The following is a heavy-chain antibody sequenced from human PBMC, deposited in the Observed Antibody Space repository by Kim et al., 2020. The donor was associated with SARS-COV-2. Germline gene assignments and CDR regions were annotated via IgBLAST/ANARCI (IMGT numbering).Heavy chain of an antibody. CDR3: GKDVGPEVGAIGY. CDR2: ITRDSVHI. V-gene: IGHV3-9*01. CDR1: GFTFSAYA. D-gene: IGHD1-26*01. Sequence: GGSLRLSCKASGFTFSAYAMTWVRQSPGKGLEWVSGITRDSVHIEYADSVKGRFSISRDNSKNYLYLQMISLRVEDTGLYYCGKDVGPEVGAIGYWGQGT. J-gene: IGHJ4*03.